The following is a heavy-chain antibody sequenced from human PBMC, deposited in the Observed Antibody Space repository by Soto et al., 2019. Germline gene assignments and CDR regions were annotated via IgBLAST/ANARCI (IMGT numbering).Heavy chain of an antibody. CDR1: GYSISSGYY. J-gene: IGHJ4*02. CDR3: ARARGATTPFDY. D-gene: IGHD1-26*01. CDR2: IYHSGST. V-gene: IGHV4-38-2*01. Sequence: SETLSLTCAVSGYSISSGYYWGWIRQPPGKGLEWMGGIYHSGSTYYNPSLKSRVTISVDTSKNQFSLKLSSVTAADTAVYYCARARGATTPFDYWGQAILVTVYS.